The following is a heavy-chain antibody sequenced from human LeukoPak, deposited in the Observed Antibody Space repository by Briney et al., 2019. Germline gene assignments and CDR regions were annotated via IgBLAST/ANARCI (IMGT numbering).Heavy chain of an antibody. CDR2: IKQDGSEK. Sequence: GGSLRLSCAASGFTFSSYWMSWVRQAPGKGLECVANIKQDGSEKYYVDSVKGRFTISRDNAKNSLYLQMNSLRAGDTAVYYCARTSSSGWDFDYWGQGTQVTVSS. V-gene: IGHV3-7*04. CDR3: ARTSSSGWDFDY. CDR1: GFTFSSYW. D-gene: IGHD6-19*01. J-gene: IGHJ4*02.